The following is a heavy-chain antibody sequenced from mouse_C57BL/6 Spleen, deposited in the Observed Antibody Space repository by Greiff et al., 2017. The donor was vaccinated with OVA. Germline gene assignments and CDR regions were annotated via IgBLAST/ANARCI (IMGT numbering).Heavy chain of an antibody. CDR2: IDPETGGT. V-gene: IGHV1-15*01. D-gene: IGHD1-1*01. Sequence: VQLKESGAELVRPGASVTLSCKASGYTFTDYEMHWVKQTPVHGLEWIGAIDPETGGTAYNQKFKGKAILTADKSSSTAYMELRSLTSEDSAVYYCTRWDYGSSYAGFAYWGQGTLVTVSA. J-gene: IGHJ3*01. CDR1: GYTFTDYE. CDR3: TRWDYGSSYAGFAY.